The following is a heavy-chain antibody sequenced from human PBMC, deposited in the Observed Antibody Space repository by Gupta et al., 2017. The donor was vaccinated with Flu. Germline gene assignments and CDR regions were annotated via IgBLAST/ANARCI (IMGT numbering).Heavy chain of an antibody. V-gene: IGHV3-21*01. CDR3: ASRPVVLSVDHDVFDI. CDR2: ISATGTYI. Sequence: NWVRQAPGKGLEWVSSISATGTYIYYADSVRGRFTISRDNAENSLSLQMNSLRAEDTAVYFCASRPVVLSVDHDVFDIWGQGTVVTVSS. J-gene: IGHJ3*02. D-gene: IGHD2-15*01.